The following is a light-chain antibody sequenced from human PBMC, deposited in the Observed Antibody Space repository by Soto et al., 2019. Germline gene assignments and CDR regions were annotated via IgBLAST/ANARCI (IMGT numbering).Light chain of an antibody. CDR1: QSISSY. V-gene: IGKV1-39*01. J-gene: IGKJ1*01. CDR3: QQSYSPPWT. CDR2: DAS. Sequence: DIQMTQSPSSLSASVGDRVTITCRASQSISSYLNWYQQKPRKAPKVLIYDASRLQSGVPSRFSGSGSGTDFPLTISSLQPEDFAIYYCQQSYSPPWTFGQGTKVEIK.